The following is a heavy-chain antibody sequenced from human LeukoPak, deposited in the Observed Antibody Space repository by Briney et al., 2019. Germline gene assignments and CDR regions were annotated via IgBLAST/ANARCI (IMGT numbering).Heavy chain of an antibody. Sequence: ASVKVSCKASGYTFTSYGISWVRQAPGQGLEWMGWISAYNGNTNYAQKLQGRVTMTTDTSTSTAYMELTSLRSDDTAVYYFARDSPRAGSPPTARIAAAGTASWFWGWGTLVTVSS. J-gene: IGHJ1*01. CDR2: ISAYNGNT. V-gene: IGHV1-18*01. CDR1: GYTFTSYG. CDR3: ARDSPRAGSPPTARIAAAGTASWF. D-gene: IGHD6-13*01.